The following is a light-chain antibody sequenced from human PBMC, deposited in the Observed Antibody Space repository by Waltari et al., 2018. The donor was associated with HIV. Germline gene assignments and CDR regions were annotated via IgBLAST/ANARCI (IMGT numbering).Light chain of an antibody. J-gene: IGKJ1*01. V-gene: IGKV1-5*03. CDR1: RAISNW. CDR2: KAS. CDR3: QQYKGYPWT. Sequence: DIQMTQSPSTLSASVGDRVTITCRPSRAISNWLAWYQQKPGNAPKLLIYKASTLESGVPSRFSGSGSGTECTLTINSLQPDDFASYSCQQYKGYPWTFGQGTKVEIK.